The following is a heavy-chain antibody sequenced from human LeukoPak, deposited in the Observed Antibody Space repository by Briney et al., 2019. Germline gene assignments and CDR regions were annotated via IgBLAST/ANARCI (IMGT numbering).Heavy chain of an antibody. CDR3: ARLQWFGDAADYFDY. Sequence: GGSLRLSCSASGFTFSSYTMNWVRQAPGKGLEWVPSISSRTTYIYYADSVKGRFTISRDNAKNSLYLQMNSLRAEDTAVYYCARLQWFGDAADYFDYWGQGTLVTVSS. V-gene: IGHV3-21*01. J-gene: IGHJ4*02. D-gene: IGHD3-10*01. CDR1: GFTFSSYT. CDR2: ISSRTTYI.